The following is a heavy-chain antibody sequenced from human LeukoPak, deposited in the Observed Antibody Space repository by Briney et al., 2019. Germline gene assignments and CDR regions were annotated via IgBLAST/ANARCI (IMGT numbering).Heavy chain of an antibody. CDR2: IYYSGST. CDR1: GGSISGGDYY. CDR3: ASRYCSSTSCLPFDP. J-gene: IGHJ5*02. V-gene: IGHV4-30-4*01. Sequence: SQTLSLTCTVSGGSISGGDYYWSWIRQPPGKGLEWMGYIYYSGSTYYNPSLKSRVTISVDTSKNQFSLKLSSVTAADTAVYYCASRYCSSTSCLPFDPWGQGTLVTVSS. D-gene: IGHD2-2*01.